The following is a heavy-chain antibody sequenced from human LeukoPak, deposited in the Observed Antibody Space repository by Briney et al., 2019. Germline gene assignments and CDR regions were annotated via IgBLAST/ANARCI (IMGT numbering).Heavy chain of an antibody. V-gene: IGHV3-23*01. CDR1: GFTFSSYA. CDR3: AKEAKLADTTVAYFQD. D-gene: IGHD4-17*01. J-gene: IGHJ1*01. Sequence: GGSLRLSCAASGFTFSSYAMSWVRQAPGKGLEWVSAISGSGGSTYYADSVKGRFTISRDNSKNTLYLQMNSLRAEDTAVYYCAKEAKLADTTVAYFQDWGQGTLVTVSS. CDR2: ISGSGGST.